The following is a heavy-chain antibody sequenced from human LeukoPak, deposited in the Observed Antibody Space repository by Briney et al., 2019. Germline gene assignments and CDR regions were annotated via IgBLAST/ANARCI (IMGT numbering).Heavy chain of an antibody. CDR3: ASPLRVGSGSYYDAFDI. CDR1: GGSISSSSYY. CDR2: IYYSGST. V-gene: IGHV4-39*01. D-gene: IGHD3-10*01. Sequence: PSKTLSLTCTVSGGSISSSSYYWGWIRQPPGKGLEWIGSIYYSGSTYYNPSLKSRVTISVDTSKNQFSLKLSSVTAADTAVYYCASPLRVGSGSYYDAFDIWGQGTMVTVSS. J-gene: IGHJ3*02.